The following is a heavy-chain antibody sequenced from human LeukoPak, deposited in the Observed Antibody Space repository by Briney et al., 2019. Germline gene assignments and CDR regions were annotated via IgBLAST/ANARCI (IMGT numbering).Heavy chain of an antibody. CDR3: ASTYYDILTGYYPGAFDI. CDR2: ISYDGSNK. V-gene: IGHV3-30*19. J-gene: IGHJ3*02. Sequence: GGSLRLSCAASGFTFSNYDMHWVRQAPGKGLEWVAVISYDGSNKYYADSVKGRFTISRDNSKNTLYLQMNSLRAEDTAVYYCASTYYDILTGYYPGAFDIWGQGTMVTVSS. D-gene: IGHD3-9*01. CDR1: GFTFSNYD.